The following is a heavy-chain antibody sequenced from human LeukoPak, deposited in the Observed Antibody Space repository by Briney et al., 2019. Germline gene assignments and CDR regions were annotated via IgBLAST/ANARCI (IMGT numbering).Heavy chain of an antibody. CDR3: ARTGYSGYDYGFDY. V-gene: IGHV2-70*01. CDR2: IDWDDDK. Sequence: SGPALVKPTQTLTLTCTFSGFALSTSGMCVSWIRQPPGKALEWLALIDWDDDKYYSTSLKTRLTISKDTSKNQVVLTMTNMDPVDTATYYCARTGYSGYDYGFDYWGQGTLVTVSS. CDR1: GFALSTSGMC. J-gene: IGHJ4*02. D-gene: IGHD5-12*01.